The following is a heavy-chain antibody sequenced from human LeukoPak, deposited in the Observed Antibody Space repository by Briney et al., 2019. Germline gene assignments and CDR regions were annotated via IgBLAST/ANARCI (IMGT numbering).Heavy chain of an antibody. CDR2: IWYDGSNK. CDR1: GFTFSSNG. D-gene: IGHD4-11*01. V-gene: IGHV3-33*01. Sequence: GGSLRLSCAASGFTFSSNGMHWVRPAPGKGRERVGIIWYDGSNKYYADSVKGRFTISRDNSKNALYLHMNSLRVEDTAVYYCARPYYSNYYYYGMDVWGQGTTVTVSS. CDR3: ARPYYSNYYYYGMDV. J-gene: IGHJ6*02.